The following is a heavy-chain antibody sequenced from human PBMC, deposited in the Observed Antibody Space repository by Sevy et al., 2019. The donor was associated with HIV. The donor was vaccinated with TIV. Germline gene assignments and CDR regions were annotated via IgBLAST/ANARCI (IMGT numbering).Heavy chain of an antibody. CDR2: INPNSGGT. Sequence: ASVKVSCKASGYTFTGYYMHWVRQAPGQGLEWMGRINPNSGGTNYAQKFQGRVTMTRDTSISTAYMELSRLRSDDTAVDYCARGPLRFYYYGMDVWGQGTTVTVSS. J-gene: IGHJ6*02. CDR1: GYTFTGYY. V-gene: IGHV1-2*06. D-gene: IGHD4-17*01. CDR3: ARGPLRFYYYGMDV.